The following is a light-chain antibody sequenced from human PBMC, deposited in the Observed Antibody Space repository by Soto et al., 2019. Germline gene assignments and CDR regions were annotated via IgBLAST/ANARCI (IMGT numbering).Light chain of an antibody. CDR3: SSYVGDSAYA. Sequence: QSALTQPASMSGSPGQSITISCSGTTYGFETYNQVSWYQQHPGKAPKILIYEGSKRPSGVSNRFSGSKSGNTASLTISGLQAEDEADYFGSSYVGDSAYAFGTGTKVTV. V-gene: IGLV2-23*01. CDR1: TYGFETYNQ. J-gene: IGLJ1*01. CDR2: EGS.